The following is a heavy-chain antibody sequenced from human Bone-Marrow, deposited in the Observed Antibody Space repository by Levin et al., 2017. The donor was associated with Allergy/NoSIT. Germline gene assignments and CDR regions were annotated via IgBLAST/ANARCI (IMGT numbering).Heavy chain of an antibody. CDR1: GFTFSSYA. D-gene: IGHD3-10*01. J-gene: IGHJ4*02. Sequence: GESLKISCAASGFTFSSYAMSWVRQSPGKGLEWVSLISASGDGTYYADSVKGRFTISRDNSKNTLFLQMNSLRAEETAVYHCAKGGHPDSKSSGEFDYWGQGTLVTVSS. V-gene: IGHV3-23*01. CDR2: ISASGDGT. CDR3: AKGGHPDSKSSGEFDY.